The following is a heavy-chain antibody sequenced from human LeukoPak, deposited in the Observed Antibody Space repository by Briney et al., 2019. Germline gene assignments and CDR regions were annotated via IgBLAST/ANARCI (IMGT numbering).Heavy chain of an antibody. J-gene: IGHJ6*03. D-gene: IGHD2-2*01. CDR3: ARGELVIVPAVNYYYYYMDV. V-gene: IGHV4-34*01. Sequence: PSETLSFTCAVYGGSFSGYYWSWIRQPPGKGLEWIGEINQSGSTNYNPSLKSRVTISVDTSKNQFSLKLSSVTAADTAVYYCARGELVIVPAVNYYYYYMDVWGKGTTVTVSS. CDR1: GGSFSGYY. CDR2: INQSGST.